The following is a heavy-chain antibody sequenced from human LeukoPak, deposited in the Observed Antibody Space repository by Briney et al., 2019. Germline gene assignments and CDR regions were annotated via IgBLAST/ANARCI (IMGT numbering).Heavy chain of an antibody. J-gene: IGHJ2*01. CDR2: IYYSGST. D-gene: IGHD5-18*01. V-gene: IGHV4-39*02. Sequence: SETLSLTCTVSGGSISSTSYYWGWIRQPPGKGLEWIGNIYYSGSTYYNPSLDSRVTISVDTSKTQFSLKLSSVTAADTAVYYCARDVGGYSYGYRPTELYWYFDLLGRGTRVTVSS. CDR1: GGSISSTSYY. CDR3: ARDVGGYSYGYRPTELYWYFDL.